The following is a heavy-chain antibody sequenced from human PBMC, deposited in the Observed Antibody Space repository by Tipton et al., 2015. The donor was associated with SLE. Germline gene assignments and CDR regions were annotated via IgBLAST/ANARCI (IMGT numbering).Heavy chain of an antibody. CDR1: GDSISSNNYY. CDR3: AAATGNFDS. V-gene: IGHV4-39*07. CDR2: IYYNGNT. Sequence: TLSLTCIVSGDSISSNNYYWGWIRQPPGRGLEWIGSIYYNGNTHYNPALKSRVTISMDTSKNQFSLRLSSVTTADTAVYYCAAATGNFDSWGQGTLVTVSS. J-gene: IGHJ4*02. D-gene: IGHD6-13*01.